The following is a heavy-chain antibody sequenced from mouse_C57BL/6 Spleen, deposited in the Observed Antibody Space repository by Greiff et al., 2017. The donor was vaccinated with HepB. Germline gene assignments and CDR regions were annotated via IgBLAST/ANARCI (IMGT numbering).Heavy chain of an antibody. J-gene: IGHJ4*01. CDR1: GFTFSDYG. Sequence: EVQLMESGGGLVKPGGSLKLSCAASGFTFSDYGMHWVRQAPEKGLEWVAYISSGSSTIYYEDTVKGRFTISRDNAKNTLFLQMSSLRSEDTAMYYCARDYGNPYAMDYWGQGTSVTVSS. CDR2: ISSGSSTI. D-gene: IGHD2-1*01. CDR3: ARDYGNPYAMDY. V-gene: IGHV5-17*01.